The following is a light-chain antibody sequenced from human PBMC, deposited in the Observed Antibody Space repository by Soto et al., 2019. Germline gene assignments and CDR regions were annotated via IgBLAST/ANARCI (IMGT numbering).Light chain of an antibody. Sequence: QSALTQPASVSGSPGQSITISCTGTSSDVGGYNYVSWYQQHPGKAPKLMIYDVSNRPSGVFNRFSGSKFGNTASLTISGLQAEDEADYYCSSYTSSSNYVFGTGTKVTVL. V-gene: IGLV2-14*01. CDR1: SSDVGGYNY. CDR2: DVS. CDR3: SSYTSSSNYV. J-gene: IGLJ1*01.